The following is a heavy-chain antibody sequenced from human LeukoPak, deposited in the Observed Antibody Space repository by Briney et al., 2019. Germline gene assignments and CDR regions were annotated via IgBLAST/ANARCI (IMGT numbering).Heavy chain of an antibody. J-gene: IGHJ1*01. CDR1: GGTFSNYG. Sequence: SVKVSCKASGGTFSNYGINWVRQAPGQGLEWMGGIVPIFGTANYAQKFQGRVTITADKSTSTAYMELSRLRSDDTAVYYCARRRYYYDSSGYFQHWGQGTLVTVSS. CDR2: IVPIFGTA. CDR3: ARRRYYYDSSGYFQH. D-gene: IGHD3-22*01. V-gene: IGHV1-69*06.